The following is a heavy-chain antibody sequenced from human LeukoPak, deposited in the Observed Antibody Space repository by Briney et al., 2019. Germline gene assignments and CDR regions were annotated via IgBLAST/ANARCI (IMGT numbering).Heavy chain of an antibody. CDR1: GGSISSYY. V-gene: IGHV4-59*08. CDR3: ATQPLYSSSAFDY. CDR2: IYYSGST. J-gene: IGHJ4*02. Sequence: SETLSLTCTVSGGSISSYYWSWIRQPPGKGLEWIGYIYYSGSTNYNPSLKSRVTISVDTSKNQFSLKLSSVTAADTAVYYCATQPLYSSSAFDYWGQGTPVTVSS. D-gene: IGHD6-6*01.